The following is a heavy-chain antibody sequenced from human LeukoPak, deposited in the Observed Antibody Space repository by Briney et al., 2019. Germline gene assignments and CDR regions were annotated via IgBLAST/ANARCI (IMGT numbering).Heavy chain of an antibody. Sequence: SETLSLTCTVSGGSISSSSYYWGWIRQPPGKGLEWIGSIYYSGSTYYNPSLESRVTISVDTSKNQFSLKLSSVTVADTAVYYCARHRASGSYYPDYWGQGTLVTVSS. V-gene: IGHV4-39*01. CDR3: ARHRASGSYYPDY. CDR2: IYYSGST. D-gene: IGHD1-26*01. CDR1: GGSISSSSYY. J-gene: IGHJ4*02.